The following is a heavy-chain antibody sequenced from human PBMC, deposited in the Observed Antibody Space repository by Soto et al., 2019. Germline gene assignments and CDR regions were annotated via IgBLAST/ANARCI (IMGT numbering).Heavy chain of an antibody. D-gene: IGHD6-13*01. Sequence: PGGSLRLSCAASGFTFSSYAMSWVRQAPGKGLEWVSAISGSGGSTYYADSVKGRFTISRDNSKNTLYLQMNSLRAEDTAVYYCAKDKMSNSWSLPRGAFDIWGQGTMVTVSS. V-gene: IGHV3-23*01. CDR2: ISGSGGST. J-gene: IGHJ3*02. CDR1: GFTFSSYA. CDR3: AKDKMSNSWSLPRGAFDI.